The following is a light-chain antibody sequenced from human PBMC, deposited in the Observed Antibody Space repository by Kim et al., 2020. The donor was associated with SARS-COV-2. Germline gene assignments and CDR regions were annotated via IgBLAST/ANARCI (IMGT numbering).Light chain of an antibody. Sequence: APGRTATITCGGHNIGGKSVHGYQQKPGQAPGLVIDYDSDRPSGIPDRFSGSNAGNTATLSISRVEAGDEADYYCQVWDSLSGVIFGGGTQLTVL. V-gene: IGLV3-21*04. CDR3: QVWDSLSGVI. CDR2: YDS. CDR1: NIGGKS. J-gene: IGLJ2*01.